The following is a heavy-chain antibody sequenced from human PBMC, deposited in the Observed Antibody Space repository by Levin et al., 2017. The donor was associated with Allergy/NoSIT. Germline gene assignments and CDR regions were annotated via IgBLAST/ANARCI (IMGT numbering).Heavy chain of an antibody. V-gene: IGHV5-51*01. D-gene: IGHD3-3*01. CDR1: GYNFYTFW. J-gene: IGHJ4*02. Sequence: ASVKVSCKVSGYNFYTFWIGWVRQKPGKGLEWMGIIYPSDSDSRYNPSFQGHVTFSVDKATSTAYLRWNSLTTSDSAMYFCARLRPDDYDYWSGYYGTSLFDYWGQVTQVTVSS. CDR2: IYPSDSDS. CDR3: ARLRPDDYDYWSGYYGTSLFDY.